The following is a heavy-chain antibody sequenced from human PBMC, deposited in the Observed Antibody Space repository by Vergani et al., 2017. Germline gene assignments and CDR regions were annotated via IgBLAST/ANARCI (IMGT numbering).Heavy chain of an antibody. CDR1: GVSIKSGFW. J-gene: IGHJ6*02. V-gene: IGHV4-4*03. Sequence: VQLQESGPGLVKPPGTLSLTCVVSGVSIKSGFWWNWVRQPPGKGLEWIGEIYYTGITNYNSSLKSRVSMAVDTSKNQFSLNLTSVTAADTAMYYCVGAQGGDVPHDKRGYFFYGMDVWGQGTTVTVSS. CDR2: IYYTGIT. D-gene: IGHD3-16*01. CDR3: VGAQGGDVPHDKRGYFFYGMDV.